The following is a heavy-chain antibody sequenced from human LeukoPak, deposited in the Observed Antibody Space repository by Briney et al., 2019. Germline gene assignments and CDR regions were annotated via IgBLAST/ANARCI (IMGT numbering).Heavy chain of an antibody. J-gene: IGHJ6*02. Sequence: ASVKVSCKASGYTFTGYYIHWVRQAPGQGFEWMGWINPNSGDTSYAQKFQDRVTMTRDTSISTAYMELRWLRFDDTAVYYCAREYSSSWDVNYYYGMDVWGQGTTVTVSS. CDR3: AREYSSSWDVNYYYGMDV. CDR1: GYTFTGYY. D-gene: IGHD6-13*01. CDR2: INPNSGDT. V-gene: IGHV1-2*02.